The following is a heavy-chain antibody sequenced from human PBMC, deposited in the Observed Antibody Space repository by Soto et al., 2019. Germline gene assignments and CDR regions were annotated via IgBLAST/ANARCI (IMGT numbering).Heavy chain of an antibody. Sequence: GESLKISCKGSGYSFTSYWIGWVRQMPGKGLEWMGIIYPGDSDTRYSPSFQGQVTISADKSISTAYLQWSSLKASDTAMYYCARLDSGSYTHTNYYYYYMDVWGKGTTVTVS. D-gene: IGHD3-10*01. V-gene: IGHV5-51*01. CDR3: ARLDSGSYTHTNYYYYYMDV. J-gene: IGHJ6*03. CDR1: GYSFTSYW. CDR2: IYPGDSDT.